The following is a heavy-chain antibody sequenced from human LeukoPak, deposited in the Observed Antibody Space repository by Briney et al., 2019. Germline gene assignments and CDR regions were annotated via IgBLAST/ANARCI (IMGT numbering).Heavy chain of an antibody. CDR1: GYIFTSYY. Sequence: GASVKVSCKASGYIFTSYYMHWVRQAPGQGLEWMGIINPSDGTTRYPQEFQGRVTMASDTSTSTVFMELSNLRSEDTAVYYCARRRDFFDYWGQGTLVTVSS. CDR2: INPSDGTT. J-gene: IGHJ4*02. CDR3: ARRRDFFDY. V-gene: IGHV1-46*01.